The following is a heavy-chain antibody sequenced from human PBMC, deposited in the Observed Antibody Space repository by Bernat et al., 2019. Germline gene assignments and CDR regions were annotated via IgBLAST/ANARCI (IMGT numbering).Heavy chain of an antibody. V-gene: IGHV1-18*01. CDR1: GYTFTSYG. CDR2: ISAYNGNT. Sequence: QVQLVQSGAEVKKPGASVKVSCKASGYTFTSYGISWVRQAPGQGLEWMGWISAYNGNTNYAQKLQGRVTMTTDTSTSTAYMELKSLRSDDTAVYYCARNRIAAAGTSITGHFDYWGQGTLVTVSS. J-gene: IGHJ4*02. CDR3: ARNRIAAAGTSITGHFDY. D-gene: IGHD6-13*01.